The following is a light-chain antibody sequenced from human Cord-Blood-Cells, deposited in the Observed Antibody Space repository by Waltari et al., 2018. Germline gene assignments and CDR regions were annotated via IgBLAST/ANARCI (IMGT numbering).Light chain of an antibody. Sequence: EIVLTQPPATLSLSPGERATISCRASQSVSSYLAWYQQKPGQAPRLLIYDASNRATGIPARFSGSGSGTDFTLTISSLEPEDFAVYYCQQRSNWPPITFGQGTRLEIK. V-gene: IGKV3-11*01. CDR3: QQRSNWPPIT. CDR2: DAS. J-gene: IGKJ5*01. CDR1: QSVSSY.